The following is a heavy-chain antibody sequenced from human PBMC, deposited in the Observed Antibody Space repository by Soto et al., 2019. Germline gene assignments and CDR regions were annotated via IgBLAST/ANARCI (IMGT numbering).Heavy chain of an antibody. V-gene: IGHV3-53*01. D-gene: IGHD2-21*02. CDR3: VRSIGTGDTLQIGDS. Sequence: EVQLAESGGGLIQPGGSLRLSCAASGFAVSDTYMSWFRQAPGKGLECVSVIYDNGNTYYAESVSGRFTISRDHSKNTVVLKMNTLRPEDTAIYYWVRSIGTGDTLQIGDSWGQGTLGTVS. J-gene: IGHJ4*02. CDR2: IYDNGNT. CDR1: GFAVSDTY.